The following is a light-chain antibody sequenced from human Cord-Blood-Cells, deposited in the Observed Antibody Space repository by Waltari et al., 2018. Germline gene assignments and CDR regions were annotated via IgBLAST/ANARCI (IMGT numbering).Light chain of an antibody. J-gene: IGKJ1*01. CDR2: GAS. CDR3: QQYNNWPPT. V-gene: IGKV3-15*01. Sequence: EIVRTQSPATLSVSPGERATLSCRASQSVSSNLAWYQQKPGQAPRLLIYGASTRATGIPAMFSGSGSGTEFTLTISSLQSEDFSVYYCQQYNNWPPTFGQGTKVEIK. CDR1: QSVSSN.